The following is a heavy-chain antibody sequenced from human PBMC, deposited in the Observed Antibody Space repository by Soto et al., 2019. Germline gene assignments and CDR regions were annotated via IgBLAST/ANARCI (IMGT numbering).Heavy chain of an antibody. CDR1: GFTFSSYA. V-gene: IGHV3-23*01. J-gene: IGHJ6*04. Sequence: PGGSLRLSCVASGFTFSSYAMSWVRQAPGKGLEWVSAISGSGGSTYYADSVKGRFTISRDNSKNTLYLQMNSLRAEDTAVYYCAKEMGYSYGYYYYYGMDVWGTGTTLTTSS. CDR2: ISGSGGST. CDR3: AKEMGYSYGYYYYYGMDV. D-gene: IGHD5-18*01.